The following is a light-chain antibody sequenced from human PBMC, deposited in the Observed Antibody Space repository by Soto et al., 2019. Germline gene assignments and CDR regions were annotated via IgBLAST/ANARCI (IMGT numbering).Light chain of an antibody. J-gene: IGKJ3*01. CDR2: AAS. CDR3: QQSYSTPFT. Sequence: DLQMTQSPSPLSASVGDRVTISCRASQNIASYLNWYQQKPGKAPNLLIYAASSLQSGVPSRFSGSGSGTDFTLTISSLQPEDFATYYCQQSYSTPFTFGPGTKVDIK. V-gene: IGKV1-39*01. CDR1: QNIASY.